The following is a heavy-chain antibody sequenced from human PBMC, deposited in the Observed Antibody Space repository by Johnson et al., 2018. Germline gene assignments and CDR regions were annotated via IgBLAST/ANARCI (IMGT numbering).Heavy chain of an antibody. J-gene: IGHJ4*02. CDR3: AKATIVGTTRDYLDY. CDR1: GFSFYEYG. CDR2: ISYDGNHK. Sequence: QVQLVESGGGVVHPGRSLRLSCAASGFSFYEYGIHWVRQTPGKGLEWVAGISYDGNHKYYSDSVKGRFHISRDNSENTLYLQMNSLRTEDTAVYYCAKATIVGTTRDYLDYWGQGTLVTVSS. D-gene: IGHD1-26*01. V-gene: IGHV3-30*18.